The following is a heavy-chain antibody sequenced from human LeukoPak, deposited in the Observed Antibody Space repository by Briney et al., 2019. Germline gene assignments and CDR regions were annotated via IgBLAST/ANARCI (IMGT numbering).Heavy chain of an antibody. CDR3: ARVPYDFWSGTYYMDV. D-gene: IGHD3-3*01. CDR1: GCTFSDYY. V-gene: IGHV3-11*04. Sequence: PGGSLRLSCAASGCTFSDYYMSWIRQAPGKGLEWVSYISSSGSTIYYADSVKGRFTISRDNAKNSLYLQMNSLRAEDTAVYYCARVPYDFWSGTYYMDVWGKGTTVTVSS. J-gene: IGHJ6*03. CDR2: ISSSGSTI.